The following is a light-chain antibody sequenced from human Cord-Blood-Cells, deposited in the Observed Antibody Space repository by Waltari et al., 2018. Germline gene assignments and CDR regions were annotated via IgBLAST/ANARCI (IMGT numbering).Light chain of an antibody. CDR2: AAS. Sequence: DIQLTQSPSFLSASVGDRVTITCRASHGISSYLAWYQQKPGKAPKLLIYAASTLQSWVPTRLSGSGSGTEFTLTISSLQPEDFSTYYCQQLNSYPVTFGQGTKVEIK. J-gene: IGKJ1*01. CDR1: HGISSY. V-gene: IGKV1-9*01. CDR3: QQLNSYPVT.